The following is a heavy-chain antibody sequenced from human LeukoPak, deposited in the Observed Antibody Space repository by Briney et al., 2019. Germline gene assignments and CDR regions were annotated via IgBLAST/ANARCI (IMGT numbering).Heavy chain of an antibody. V-gene: IGHV4-4*07. CDR3: VQDGPLRSDY. Sequence: PSETLSPTCTVSGASISTYYWSWIRQPPGKGLEWIGRIFASGSTNYNPSLKSRIAMSVDTSKNQFSLNLTSVTAADTAMYYCVQDGPLRSDYWGQGTLVTVSS. D-gene: IGHD5/OR15-5a*01. CDR1: GASISTYY. CDR2: IFASGST. J-gene: IGHJ4*02.